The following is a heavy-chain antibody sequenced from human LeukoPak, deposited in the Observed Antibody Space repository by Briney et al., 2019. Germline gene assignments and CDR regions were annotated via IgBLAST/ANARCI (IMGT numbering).Heavy chain of an antibody. CDR3: ARGYGSGFAY. D-gene: IGHD3-10*01. V-gene: IGHV4-34*01. Sequence: SETLSLTCAVYGGSFSGYYWSWIRQSPGKGLEWIGEINQSGSTNHNPTLKSRVTISVDTSKNQFSLKVSSVTAADTAVYYCARGYGSGFAYWGQGTLVTVAS. J-gene: IGHJ4*02. CDR1: GGSFSGYY. CDR2: INQSGST.